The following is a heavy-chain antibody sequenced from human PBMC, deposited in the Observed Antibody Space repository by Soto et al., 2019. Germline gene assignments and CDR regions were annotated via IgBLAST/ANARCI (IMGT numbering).Heavy chain of an antibody. V-gene: IGHV1-18*04. CDR1: GYTFTSYG. J-gene: IGHJ6*02. CDR2: ISAYNGNT. CDR3: ASSSGWYFLYYYGMDV. D-gene: IGHD6-19*01. Sequence: GASVKVSCKASGYTFTSYGISWVRQAPGQGLEWMGWISAYNGNTNYAQKLQGRVTMTTDTSTSTAYMELRSLRSDDTAVYYCASSSGWYFLYYYGMDVWRQGTTVTVSS.